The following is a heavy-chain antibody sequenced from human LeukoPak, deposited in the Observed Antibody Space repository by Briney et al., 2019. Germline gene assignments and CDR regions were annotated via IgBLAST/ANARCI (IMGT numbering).Heavy chain of an antibody. D-gene: IGHD3-10*01. V-gene: IGHV3-23*01. CDR2: ISERGGST. CDR3: AKRGVVIRGILVIGYHQEAYHYDF. Sequence: GGSLRLSCAASGFTFSSYCMTWVRQAPGKGLEWVSYISERGGSTTYADSVKGRFTISRDTSLNTLYLQLNSLKAEDTAVYFCAKRGVVIRGILVIGYHQEAYHYDFWGQGVLVTVSS. J-gene: IGHJ4*02. CDR1: GFTFSSYC.